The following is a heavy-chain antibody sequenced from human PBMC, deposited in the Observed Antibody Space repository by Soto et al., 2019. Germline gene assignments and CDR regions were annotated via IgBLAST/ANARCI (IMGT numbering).Heavy chain of an antibody. D-gene: IGHD2-15*01. CDR2: ISGSGGST. CDR1: GFTFSSYA. V-gene: IGHV3-23*01. CDR3: AKATLRTCSGSRCYPFAS. Sequence: GGSLRLSCAASGFTFSSYAMSWVRQAPGKGLEWVSVISGSGGSTYYADSVKGRFTISRDNSKNTLYLQMNSLRVEDTALYFCAKATLRTCSGSRCYPFASWGQGTLVTVSS. J-gene: IGHJ4*02.